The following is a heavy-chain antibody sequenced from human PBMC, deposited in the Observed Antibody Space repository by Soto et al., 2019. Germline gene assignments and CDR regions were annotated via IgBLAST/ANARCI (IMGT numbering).Heavy chain of an antibody. D-gene: IGHD2-21*02. Sequence: QLQLQESGPGLVKPSETLSLTCTVSGGSISSSSYYWGWIRQPPGKGLEWIGSIYYSGSTYYNPSLKSRVTISVDSSKNQFSLELSSVAAADPAVYYCARTATVTKGYFDYWGRGTLVTVCS. CDR1: GGSISSSSYY. J-gene: IGHJ4*02. CDR3: ARTATVTKGYFDY. V-gene: IGHV4-39*01. CDR2: IYYSGST.